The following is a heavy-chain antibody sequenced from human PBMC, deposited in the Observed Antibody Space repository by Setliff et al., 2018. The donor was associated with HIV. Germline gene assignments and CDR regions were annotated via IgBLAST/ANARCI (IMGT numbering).Heavy chain of an antibody. V-gene: IGHV4-39*01. CDR2: IYHSGIT. J-gene: IGHJ3*02. CDR3: ARSISLLRGPLGDVFDI. CDR1: GGSISISSHY. D-gene: IGHD3-10*01. Sequence: PSETLSLTCTVSGGSISISSHYWGWIRQPPGKGLEWIGRIYHSGITYYNASLKSRVSIPVDTSKNQFSVKLNSVTAADTAVYYCARSISLLRGPLGDVFDIWGQGTMVTVSS.